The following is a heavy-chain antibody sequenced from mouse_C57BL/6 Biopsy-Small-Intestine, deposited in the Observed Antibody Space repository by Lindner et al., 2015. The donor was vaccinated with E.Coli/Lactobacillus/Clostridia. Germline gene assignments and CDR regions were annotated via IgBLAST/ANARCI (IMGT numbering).Heavy chain of an antibody. J-gene: IGHJ3*01. CDR3: ATALIAAADTSTNY. CDR2: INAGNGDT. Sequence: SVKVSCKTSGYTFTRYEIYWVRQAPGQRLKLMGWINAGNGDTKYSQNFQGRVTFTKDTSASTAYMELSSLRSEDTAIYYCATALIAAADTSTNYWGQGTLVTVS. D-gene: IGHD6-1*01. CDR1: GYTFTRYE. V-gene: IGHV1-84*02.